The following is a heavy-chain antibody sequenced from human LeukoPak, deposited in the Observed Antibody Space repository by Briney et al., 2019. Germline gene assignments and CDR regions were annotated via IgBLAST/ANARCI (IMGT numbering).Heavy chain of an antibody. V-gene: IGHV4-39*01. Sequence: PSETLSLTCTVSGGSISSSSYYWGWIRQPPGKGLEWIGSIYYSGSTYYNPSHQRRVTISVDTSKNQFSLTLSSVTAGDTAVYYCASPGYSSSWFRVFDYWGQGTVV. CDR1: GGSISSSSYY. D-gene: IGHD6-13*01. J-gene: IGHJ4*02. CDR3: ASPGYSSSWFRVFDY. CDR2: IYYSGST.